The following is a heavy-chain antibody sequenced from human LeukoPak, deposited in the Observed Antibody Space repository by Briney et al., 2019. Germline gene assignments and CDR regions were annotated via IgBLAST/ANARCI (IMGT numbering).Heavy chain of an antibody. CDR3: AKRGVVIRVFLVGFHKEAYYFDS. CDR1: GITLSNYG. D-gene: IGHD3-10*01. V-gene: IGHV3-23*01. J-gene: IGHJ4*02. Sequence: PGGSLRLSCAVSGITLSNYGMSWVRQAPGKGLEWVAGLSGSGGGTNYADSVQGRFTISRDSPKNTLYLQMNSLRAEDTAVYFCAKRGVVIRVFLVGFHKEAYYFDSWGQGALVTVSS. CDR2: LSGSGGGT.